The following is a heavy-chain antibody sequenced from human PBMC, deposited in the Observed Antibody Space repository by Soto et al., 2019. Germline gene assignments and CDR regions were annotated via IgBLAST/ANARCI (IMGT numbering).Heavy chain of an antibody. Sequence: ASVKVSCKASGGTFSSYAISWVRQAPGQGLEWMGGIIPIFGTANYAQKFQGRVTITADESTSTAYMELSSLRSEDTAVYYCARGGVGFYPMYYFDYWGQGTLVTVSS. J-gene: IGHJ4*02. D-gene: IGHD3-10*01. CDR2: IIPIFGTA. CDR3: ARGGVGFYPMYYFDY. V-gene: IGHV1-69*13. CDR1: GGTFSSYA.